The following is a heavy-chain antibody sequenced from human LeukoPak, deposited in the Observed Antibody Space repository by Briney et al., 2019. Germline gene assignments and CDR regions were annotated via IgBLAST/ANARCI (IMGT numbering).Heavy chain of an antibody. D-gene: IGHD1-1*01. V-gene: IGHV3-33*06. Sequence: GGSLRLSCAASGFTFSSYGMHWVRQAPGKGLEWVAVIWYDGSNKYYADSVKGRFTISRDNSKNTLYLQMNSLGAEDTAVYYCVKGPSNWSDYYWGQGALVTVSS. CDR1: GFTFSSYG. CDR2: IWYDGSNK. J-gene: IGHJ4*02. CDR3: VKGPSNWSDYY.